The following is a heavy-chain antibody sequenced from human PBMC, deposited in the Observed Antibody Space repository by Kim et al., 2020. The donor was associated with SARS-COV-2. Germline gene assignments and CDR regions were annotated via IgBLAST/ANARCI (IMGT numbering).Heavy chain of an antibody. CDR2: IWYDGSNK. D-gene: IGHD5-12*01. CDR1: GFTFSSYG. Sequence: GGSLRLSCAASGFTFSSYGMHWVRQAPGKGLEWVAVIWYDGSNKYYADSVKGRFTISRDNSKNTLYLQMNSLRAEDTAVYYCAKDRASSGYGYGMDVWGQGTTVTVSS. CDR3: AKDRASSGYGYGMDV. V-gene: IGHV3-33*06. J-gene: IGHJ6*02.